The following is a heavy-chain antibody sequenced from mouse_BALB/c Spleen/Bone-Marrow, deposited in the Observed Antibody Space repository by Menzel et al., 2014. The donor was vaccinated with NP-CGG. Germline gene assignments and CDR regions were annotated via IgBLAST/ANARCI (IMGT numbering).Heavy chain of an antibody. Sequence: EVQLQQSGPSLVKPSQTLSLTCSVTGDSITSGYWNWIRNFPGNKLEYMGYISHSGSTYYNPSLKSRISITRDTSKNQYYLQLNSVTTEDTATYYCARAGYRYDVGYAMDDWGQGTSVTVSP. D-gene: IGHD2-14*01. J-gene: IGHJ4*01. CDR3: ARAGYRYDVGYAMDD. CDR2: ISHSGST. CDR1: GDSITSGY. V-gene: IGHV3-8*02.